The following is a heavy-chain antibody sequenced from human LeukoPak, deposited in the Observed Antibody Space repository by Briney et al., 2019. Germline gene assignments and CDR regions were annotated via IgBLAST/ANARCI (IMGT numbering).Heavy chain of an antibody. Sequence: PSETLSLTCTVSGGSISSYYWSWIRQPPGKGLEWIGYIYYSGSTNYNPSLKSRVTISVGTSKNQFSLKLSSVTAADTAVYYCARGYCSGGSCYYFDYWGQGTPVTVSS. V-gene: IGHV4-59*01. CDR2: IYYSGST. D-gene: IGHD2-15*01. CDR3: ARGYCSGGSCYYFDY. CDR1: GGSISSYY. J-gene: IGHJ4*02.